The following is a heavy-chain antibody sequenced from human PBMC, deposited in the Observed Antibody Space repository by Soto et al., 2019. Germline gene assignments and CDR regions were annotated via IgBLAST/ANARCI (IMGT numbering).Heavy chain of an antibody. Sequence: PSETLSLTCTVSGASIRSSDYYWAWIRQPPGKGLEWIGSIYYTGSTYYTPSLKSRVSISEDTSKNQFSLKLTSVTAEDTAVYHCVSGGRWETPQDYWGQGTLVNVS. V-gene: IGHV4-39*01. CDR3: VSGGRWETPQDY. J-gene: IGHJ4*02. CDR2: IYYTGST. D-gene: IGHD1-26*01. CDR1: GASIRSSDYY.